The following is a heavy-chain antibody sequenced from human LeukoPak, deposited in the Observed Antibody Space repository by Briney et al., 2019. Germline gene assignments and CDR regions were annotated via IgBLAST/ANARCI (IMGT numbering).Heavy chain of an antibody. CDR2: IYYSGST. CDR3: AKQRAPALIDY. J-gene: IGHJ4*02. V-gene: IGHV4-39*01. D-gene: IGHD1-26*01. Sequence: PSEALSLTCTVSGGSISSSGYYWGWIRQPPGKGLEWIGSIYYSGSTYYNPSLKSRVTISVDTSKNQFSLKLGSVTAADTAVYYCAKQRAPALIDYWGQGTLVTVSS. CDR1: GGSISSSGYY.